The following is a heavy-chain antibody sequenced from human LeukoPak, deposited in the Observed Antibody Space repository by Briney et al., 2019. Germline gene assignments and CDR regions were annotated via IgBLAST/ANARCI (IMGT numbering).Heavy chain of an antibody. CDR2: MSYSGST. J-gene: IGHJ4*02. D-gene: IGHD3-10*01. CDR3: AIPNTIGSQKTLDY. CDR1: GGSISSYY. V-gene: IGHV4-59*12. Sequence: SETLSLTCTVSGGSISSYYWSWIRQPPGKGLEWIGYMSYSGSTNYNPSLKSRVTISVDTSKNQFSLKLSSVTAADTAVYYCAIPNTIGSQKTLDYWGQGTLVTVSS.